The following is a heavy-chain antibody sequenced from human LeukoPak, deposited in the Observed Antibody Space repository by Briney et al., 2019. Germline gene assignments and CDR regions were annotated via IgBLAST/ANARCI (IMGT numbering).Heavy chain of an antibody. J-gene: IGHJ4*02. CDR3: ARETSLMGYSGGLGFNY. V-gene: IGHV4-38-2*02. CDR1: GYSISSGYY. CDR2: FYHSGST. Sequence: SETLSLTCTVSGYSISSGYYWGWIRQPPGKGLEWIGSFYHSGSTYYDPSLKSRVTISVDTSKNHFSLKLSTVTAADTAVYYCARETSLMGYSGGLGFNYWGQGTLVTVSS. D-gene: IGHD6-19*01.